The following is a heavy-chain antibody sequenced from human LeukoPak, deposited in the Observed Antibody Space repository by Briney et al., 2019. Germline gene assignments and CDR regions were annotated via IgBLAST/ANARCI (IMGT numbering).Heavy chain of an antibody. CDR2: ISAYNGNT. V-gene: IGHV1-18*01. CDR3: ARDRVPASRSRAFDI. Sequence: ASVKVSCKASGYTFTRYGSSGVGQAPGQGREGMGWISAYNGNTNYAQKLQGRVTMTTDTSTSTAYMELRSLRSADTAVYYCARDRVPASRSRAFDIGGQGTMVTVSS. J-gene: IGHJ3*02. CDR1: GYTFTRYG. D-gene: IGHD2-2*01.